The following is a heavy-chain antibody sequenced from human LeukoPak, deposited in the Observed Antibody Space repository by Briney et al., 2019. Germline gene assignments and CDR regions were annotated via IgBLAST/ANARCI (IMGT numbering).Heavy chain of an antibody. Sequence: GGSLRLSCAASGFTFSDYYMSWPRQAPGKGLEWVSYITGSGTTKYYADSVKGRFTISRDNTKNSLYLQMNNLRVEDTAVYYCARDSNGCPGCVWGQGTLVTVSS. V-gene: IGHV3-11*01. CDR1: GFTFSDYY. D-gene: IGHD6-19*01. CDR3: ARDSNGCPGCV. CDR2: ITGSGTTK. J-gene: IGHJ4*02.